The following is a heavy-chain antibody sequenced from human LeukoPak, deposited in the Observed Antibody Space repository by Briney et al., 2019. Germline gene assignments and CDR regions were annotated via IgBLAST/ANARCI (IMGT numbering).Heavy chain of an antibody. J-gene: IGHJ4*02. V-gene: IGHV3-7*03. CDR1: GFLFCSKL. CDR2: IKEDGTET. CDR3: AKEGRSLQTY. Sequence: GAPRLSRAAPGFLFCSKLVSWVRPAPGEGVEWVANIKEDGTETYYVDSVKGRFTISRDNAKNSLYLQMNSLRVEDTAVYYCAKEGRSLQTYWGQGTLVTVSS. D-gene: IGHD5-24*01.